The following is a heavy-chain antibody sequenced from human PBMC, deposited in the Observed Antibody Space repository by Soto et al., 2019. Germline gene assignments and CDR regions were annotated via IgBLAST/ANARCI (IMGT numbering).Heavy chain of an antibody. Sequence: GSLRLSCAASGFTFSSYSMNWVRQAPGKGLEWVSYISSSSSTIYYADSVKGRFTISRDNAKNSLYLQMNSLRDEDTAVYYCASSSGSYFVRVFDIWGQGTMVTVSS. CDR2: ISSSSSTI. J-gene: IGHJ3*02. D-gene: IGHD1-26*01. V-gene: IGHV3-48*02. CDR1: GFTFSSYS. CDR3: ASSSGSYFVRVFDI.